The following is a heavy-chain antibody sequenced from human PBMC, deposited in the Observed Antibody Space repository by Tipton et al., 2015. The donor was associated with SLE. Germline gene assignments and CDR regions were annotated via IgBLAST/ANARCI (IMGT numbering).Heavy chain of an antibody. CDR3: ARRPHSSSPAGVAFDI. V-gene: IGHV4-59*12. CDR2: IHYTGST. Sequence: LRLSCTVSGGSISPYYWSWIRQPPGKGLEWIANIHYTGSTIYNPSLKSRVTISVDTSNNQFSLKLSSVTAADTAVYFCARRPHSSSPAGVAFDIWGQGTMVTVSS. CDR1: GGSISPYY. J-gene: IGHJ3*02. D-gene: IGHD6-6*01.